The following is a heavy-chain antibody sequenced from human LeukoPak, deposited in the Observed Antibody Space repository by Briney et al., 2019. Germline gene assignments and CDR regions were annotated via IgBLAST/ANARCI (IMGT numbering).Heavy chain of an antibody. CDR2: INHNGST. D-gene: IGHD3-10*01. Sequence: SETLSHTCAVYLGSFSDYFSCWIRQTPGKGLERRWEINHNGSTNNYPSLKSRVTISVDTSNNQFSLQLSSVTAADTAVYYCARGYYMVRGVLAEMDVWGKGTTVSVSS. CDR3: ARGYYMVRGVLAEMDV. J-gene: IGHJ6*04. CDR1: LGSFSDYF. V-gene: IGHV4-34*01.